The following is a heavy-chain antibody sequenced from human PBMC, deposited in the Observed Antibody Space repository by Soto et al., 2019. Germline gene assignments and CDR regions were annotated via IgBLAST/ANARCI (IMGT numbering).Heavy chain of an antibody. J-gene: IGHJ4*02. CDR3: TTNGKGEQLATYYFDY. CDR2: IKSKTGGGTT. D-gene: IGHD6-6*01. V-gene: IGHV3-15*01. Sequence: GGSLRLSCAASGFTFSNAWMSWVRQAPGKGLEWVCRIKSKTGGGTTDYAAPVKGRFTISRDDSKNTLYLQMNSLKTEDTAVYYCTTNGKGEQLATYYFDYWGQGTLVTVSS. CDR1: GFTFSNAW.